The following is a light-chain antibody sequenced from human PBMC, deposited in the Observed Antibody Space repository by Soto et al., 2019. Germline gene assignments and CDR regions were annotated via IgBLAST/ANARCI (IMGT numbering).Light chain of an antibody. CDR2: GAS. CDR3: QQYGSSPLIT. CDR1: QSVSSSY. J-gene: IGKJ5*01. Sequence: EIVMAQAPSTLSGSPGERATLSCSAIQSVSSSYLAWYQQKPGQAPRLLIYGASSRATGIPDRFSGSGSGTDFTLTISRLEPEDFAVYYCQQYGSSPLITFGQGTRLEIK. V-gene: IGKV3-20*01.